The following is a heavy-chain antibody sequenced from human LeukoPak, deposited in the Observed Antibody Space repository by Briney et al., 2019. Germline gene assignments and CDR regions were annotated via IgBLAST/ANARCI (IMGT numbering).Heavy chain of an antibody. V-gene: IGHV1-24*01. D-gene: IGHD6-19*01. Sequence: GASVKVSCKVSGYTLTELPMHWVRQAPGKGLEWMGGFDPEDGETIYAQKFQGRVTMTEDTSTDTAYMELSSLRSEDTAVYYCATYSRYSSGWYDGYDYWGQGTLVTVSS. J-gene: IGHJ4*02. CDR1: GYTLTELP. CDR2: FDPEDGET. CDR3: ATYSRYSSGWYDGYDY.